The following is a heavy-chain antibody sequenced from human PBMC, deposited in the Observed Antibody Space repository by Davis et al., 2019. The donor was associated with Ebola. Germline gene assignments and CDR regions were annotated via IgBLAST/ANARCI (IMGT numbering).Heavy chain of an antibody. J-gene: IGHJ5*02. Sequence: GGSLRLSCAASGFTLSSYAMHWVRQAPGKGLEWVAVISYDGSNKYYADSVKGRFTISRDNSKNTLYLQMNTLRAEDTAVYYCARDPLSREYTNARHWFDPWGQGTLVTVSS. CDR3: ARDPLSREYTNARHWFDP. CDR2: ISYDGSNK. D-gene: IGHD1-1*01. V-gene: IGHV3-30*04. CDR1: GFTLSSYA.